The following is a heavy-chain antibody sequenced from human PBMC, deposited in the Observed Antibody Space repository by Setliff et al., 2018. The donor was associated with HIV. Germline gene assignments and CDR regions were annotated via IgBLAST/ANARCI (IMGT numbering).Heavy chain of an antibody. V-gene: IGHV4-59*11. CDR1: GGSISSHY. Sequence: SETLSLTCTVSGGSISSHYWSRIRQPPGKGLEWIGFISYSGSPNSNPSLKSRVTISVDTSKNQFSLKLSSVTAADTAVYYCARGFLSIFGVVSYFDYWGQGTLVTVSS. CDR2: ISYSGSP. D-gene: IGHD3-3*01. J-gene: IGHJ4*02. CDR3: ARGFLSIFGVVSYFDY.